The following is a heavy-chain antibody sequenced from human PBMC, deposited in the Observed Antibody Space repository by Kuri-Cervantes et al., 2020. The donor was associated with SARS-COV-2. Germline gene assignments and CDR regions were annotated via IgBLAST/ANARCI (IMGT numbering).Heavy chain of an antibody. Sequence: SETLSLTCTVSGGSVSSGSYYWSWIRQPPGKGLEWIGYIYYSGSTNYNPSLKSRVTISVDTSKNQFSLKLSSVTAADTAVYYCARAWAAAGLHYFDYWGQGTLVTVSS. D-gene: IGHD6-13*01. J-gene: IGHJ4*02. CDR1: GGSVSSGSYY. CDR3: ARAWAAAGLHYFDY. V-gene: IGHV4-61*01. CDR2: IYYSGST.